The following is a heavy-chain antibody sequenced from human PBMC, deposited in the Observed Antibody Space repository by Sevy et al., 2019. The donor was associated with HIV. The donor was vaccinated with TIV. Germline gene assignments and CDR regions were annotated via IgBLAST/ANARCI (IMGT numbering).Heavy chain of an antibody. Sequence: GESLKISCKGSGYSFTSYWIGWVRQMPGKGLEWMGIIYPGDSDNRYSPSFQGQVTISADQSISIAYLQGSVLKAPDSAMYYGAGLGGITGTKRYYYYYYGMDVWGQGTTVTVSS. J-gene: IGHJ6*02. CDR2: IYPGDSDN. CDR1: GYSFTSYW. CDR3: AGLGGITGTKRYYYYYYGMDV. D-gene: IGHD1-20*01. V-gene: IGHV5-51*01.